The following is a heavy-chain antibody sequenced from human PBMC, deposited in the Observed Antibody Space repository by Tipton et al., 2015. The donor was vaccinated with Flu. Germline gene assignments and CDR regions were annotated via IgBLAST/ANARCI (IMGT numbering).Heavy chain of an antibody. Sequence: QSGPEVKKPGASVKVSCKASGYTFTSYDINWVRQATGQGLEWMGWMNPNSGNTGYAQKFQGRVTITRNTSISTAYMELSSLRSEDTAVYYCARGRGYCSGGSCYRWFDPWGQGTLVTVSS. V-gene: IGHV1-8*03. D-gene: IGHD2-15*01. CDR1: GYTFTSYD. CDR2: MNPNSGNT. CDR3: ARGRGYCSGGSCYRWFDP. J-gene: IGHJ5*02.